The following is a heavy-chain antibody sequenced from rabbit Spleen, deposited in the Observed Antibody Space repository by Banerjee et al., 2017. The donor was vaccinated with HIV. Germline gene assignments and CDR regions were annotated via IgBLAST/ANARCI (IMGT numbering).Heavy chain of an antibody. CDR1: GFSLSYNYV. J-gene: IGHJ4*01. CDR2: INSKSGEN. V-gene: IGHV1S45*01. CDR3: ARDVTNVIGWNFGL. D-gene: IGHD1-1*01. Sequence: QELLVGSGGGLVKPGASLTLTCKASGFSLSYNYVMCWVRQAPGKGLEWIACINSKSGENVFANWAKGRFTVSKTPSTTVTLQMTSLTAADTATYFCARDVTNVIGWNFGLWGPGTLVTVS.